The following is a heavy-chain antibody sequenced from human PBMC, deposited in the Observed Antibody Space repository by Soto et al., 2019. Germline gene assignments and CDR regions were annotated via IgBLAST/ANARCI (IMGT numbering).Heavy chain of an antibody. CDR2: IIPLFGTT. CDR1: GDTFSRYA. CDR3: LPLPPSPIVGRPGMDV. J-gene: IGHJ6*02. Sequence: QVQLVQSGAEVKKPGSSVKVSCKASGDTFSRYAITWVRQAPGHGLEWMGGIIPLFGTTNYAQKFQDRVTITADESTSTAYMELSTLRSDDPAVYYCLPLPPSPIVGRPGMDVWRQGTTVTLSS. D-gene: IGHD6-6*01. V-gene: IGHV1-69*01.